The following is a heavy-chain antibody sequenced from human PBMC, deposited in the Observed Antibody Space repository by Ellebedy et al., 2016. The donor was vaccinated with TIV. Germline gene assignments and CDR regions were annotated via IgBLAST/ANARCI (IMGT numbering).Heavy chain of an antibody. D-gene: IGHD3-10*01. Sequence: SETLSLTXTVSGGSISSSSYYWGWIRQPPGKGLEWIGSIYYSGSTYYNPSLKSRVTISVDTSKNQFSLKLSSVTAADTAVYYCARDFLRWFGELGGADAFDIWGQGTMVTVSS. V-gene: IGHV4-39*07. J-gene: IGHJ3*02. CDR2: IYYSGST. CDR1: GGSISSSSYY. CDR3: ARDFLRWFGELGGADAFDI.